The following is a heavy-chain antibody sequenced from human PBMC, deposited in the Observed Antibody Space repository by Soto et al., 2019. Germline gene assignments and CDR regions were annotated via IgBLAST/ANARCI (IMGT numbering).Heavy chain of an antibody. Sequence: SETLSLTCTVSGGSISSSSYYWGWIRQPPGKGLEWIGSIYYSGSTYYNPSLKSRVTISVDTSKNQFSLKLSSVTAADTAVYYCARRLYDILTGYYMFYFDYWGQGTLVTVSS. CDR2: IYYSGST. CDR3: ARRLYDILTGYYMFYFDY. D-gene: IGHD3-9*01. V-gene: IGHV4-39*01. J-gene: IGHJ4*02. CDR1: GGSISSSSYY.